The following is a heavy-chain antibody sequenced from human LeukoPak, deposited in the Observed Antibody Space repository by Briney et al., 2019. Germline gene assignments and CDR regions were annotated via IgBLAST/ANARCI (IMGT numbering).Heavy chain of an antibody. Sequence: SETLSLTCTVSGGSISSHYWSWIRQPAGKGLEWIGHMYISGSTDYNPSLKSRVTMSVETSKNQFSLKLSSVTVADTAVYYCAREVRTGYWPHVHYYYYMDVWGKGTTVTVSS. CDR3: AREVRTGYWPHVHYYYYMDV. D-gene: IGHD3/OR15-3a*01. CDR2: MYISGST. J-gene: IGHJ6*03. V-gene: IGHV4-4*07. CDR1: GGSISSHY.